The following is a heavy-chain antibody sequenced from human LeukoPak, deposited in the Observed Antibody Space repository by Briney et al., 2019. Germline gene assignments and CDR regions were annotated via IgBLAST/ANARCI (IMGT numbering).Heavy chain of an antibody. Sequence: GGSLRLSCAASGFTFSSHAIHWVRQAPGKGLEWVAVISYDGGNKYYADSVKGRFTISRDNSKNTLYLQINSLRVEDTAVYYCARDPGVIDSYYFDYWGQGTLVTVSS. D-gene: IGHD3-9*01. J-gene: IGHJ4*02. V-gene: IGHV3-30-3*01. CDR1: GFTFSSHA. CDR2: ISYDGGNK. CDR3: ARDPGVIDSYYFDY.